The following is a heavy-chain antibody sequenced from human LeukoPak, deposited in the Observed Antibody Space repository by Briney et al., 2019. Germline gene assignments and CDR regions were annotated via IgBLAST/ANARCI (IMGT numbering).Heavy chain of an antibody. CDR1: GFTFSSYS. D-gene: IGHD4-17*01. J-gene: IGHJ3*02. Sequence: GGSLRLACAASGFTFSSYSMNWVRQAPGKGLEWVSSISSGNSYINYADSVKGRFTISRDNAKNSLYLLLNSLRAEDTAVYYCARVQPISDYAVLDSCGEGTMVTVSS. CDR3: ARVQPISDYAVLDS. V-gene: IGHV3-21*01. CDR2: ISSGNSYI.